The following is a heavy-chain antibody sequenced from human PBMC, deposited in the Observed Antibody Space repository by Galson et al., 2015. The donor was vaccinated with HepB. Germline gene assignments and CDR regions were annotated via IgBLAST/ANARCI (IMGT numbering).Heavy chain of an antibody. CDR3: ARGFAWFGSDSHFDY. CDR1: GGTFSSYA. Sequence: SVKVSCKASGGTFSSYAISWVRQAPGQGLEWMGRIIPILSIANYAQKFQGRVTITADKSTSTAYIELSSLRSEDTAVYYCARGFAWFGSDSHFDYWGQGTLVTVSS. J-gene: IGHJ4*02. V-gene: IGHV1-69*04. D-gene: IGHD3-10*01. CDR2: IIPILSIA.